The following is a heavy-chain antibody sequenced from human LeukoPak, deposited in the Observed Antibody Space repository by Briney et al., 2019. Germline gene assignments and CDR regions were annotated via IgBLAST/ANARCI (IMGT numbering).Heavy chain of an antibody. V-gene: IGHV3-48*03. J-gene: IGHJ4*02. Sequence: PGGSLRLSCAASGFTFSSYEMNWVRQAPGKGLEWVSYISSSGSTIYYADSVKGRFTISRDNSKNTLYLQMNSLRAEDTAVYYCAKDDYYDTRGYRDWGQGTLVTVSS. CDR3: AKDDYYDTRGYRD. D-gene: IGHD3-22*01. CDR2: ISSSGSTI. CDR1: GFTFSSYE.